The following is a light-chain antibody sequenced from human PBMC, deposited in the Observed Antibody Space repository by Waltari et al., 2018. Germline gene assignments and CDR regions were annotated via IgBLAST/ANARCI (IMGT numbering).Light chain of an antibody. J-gene: IGKJ4*01. CDR3: QQRNSWPLT. CDR2: DTS. Sequence: ETGLTQSPVTLSLSQGERATLSCRASQTVNTYLAWYQQKPGQAPRLLIYDTSNRATGIPARFSGSGSGTDFTLTISSLEPEDFAVYYCQQRNSWPLTFGGGTKVEIK. CDR1: QTVNTY. V-gene: IGKV3-11*01.